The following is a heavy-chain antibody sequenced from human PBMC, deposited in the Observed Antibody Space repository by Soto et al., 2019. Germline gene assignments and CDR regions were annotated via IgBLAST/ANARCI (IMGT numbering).Heavy chain of an antibody. CDR1: GLTCISYG. CDR2: IWYDGSNK. V-gene: IGHV3-33*06. J-gene: IGHJ4*02. Sequence: PGGSQRLSSAASGLTCISYGRHWVRQAPGKGLEWVAVIWYDGSNKYYADSVKGRFTISRDTSENTLSLQMNSLRVEDSAVYYCAKRPRWAISATDHFDSWGQGTLVTVSS. CDR3: AKRPRWAISATDHFDS. D-gene: IGHD6-13*01.